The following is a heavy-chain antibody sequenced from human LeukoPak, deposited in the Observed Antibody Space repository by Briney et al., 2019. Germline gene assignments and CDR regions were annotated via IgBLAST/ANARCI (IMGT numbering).Heavy chain of an antibody. D-gene: IGHD1-7*01. CDR1: GYTFTSYG. CDR2: ISAYNGNT. Sequence: ASVKVSCKASGYTFTSYGISWVRQAPGQGLEWMGWISAYNGNTNYAQKLQGRVTMTTDTSTSTAYMELRSLRSDDTAVYYCASNFHWNYASGSYYMDVWGKGTTVTASS. CDR3: ASNFHWNYASGSYYMDV. V-gene: IGHV1-18*01. J-gene: IGHJ6*03.